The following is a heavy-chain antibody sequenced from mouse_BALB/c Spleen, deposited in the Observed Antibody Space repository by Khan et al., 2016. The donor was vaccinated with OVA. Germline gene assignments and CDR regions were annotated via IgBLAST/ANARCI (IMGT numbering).Heavy chain of an antibody. CDR1: GFNITDTY. V-gene: IGHV14-3*02. D-gene: IGHD2-10*01. CDR2: IDPANGKV. Sequence: VQLQQSGAEFVKPGASVKLSCTASGFNITDTYMHRINQRPQQGLVWIGRIDPANGKVKYDPYLQDKATIAADASSNTAYLQLSSLTSADTAVYYCTRVTYNGLFAYWGQGTLVTVSA. CDR3: TRVTYNGLFAY. J-gene: IGHJ3*01.